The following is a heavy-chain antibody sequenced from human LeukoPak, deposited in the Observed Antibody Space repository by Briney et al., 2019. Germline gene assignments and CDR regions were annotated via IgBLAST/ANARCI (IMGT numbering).Heavy chain of an antibody. D-gene: IGHD2-15*01. CDR2: ISGYNGNT. V-gene: IGHV1-18*01. J-gene: IGHJ6*01. CDR1: GYTFISYG. Sequence: ASVKVSCKASGYTFISYGISWVRHAPGQGLEWMGWISGYNGNTNYAQKFQGRVTKTTDTSTSTAYLELRRLRSDDTAIYYCAREFCSGGGCYYYGMDVWGQGTTVTVS. CDR3: AREFCSGGGCYYYGMDV.